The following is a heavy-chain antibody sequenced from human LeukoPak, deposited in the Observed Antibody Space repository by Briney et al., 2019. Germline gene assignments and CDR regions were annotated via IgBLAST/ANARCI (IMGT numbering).Heavy chain of an antibody. D-gene: IGHD1-26*01. CDR2: INPNSGGT. CDR1: GYSFIGHH. V-gene: IGHV1-2*02. CDR3: ARDVGRWAQYYFDY. Sequence: ASVKVSCKTSGYSFIGHHIHWVRQAPGQGLEWMGWINPNSGGTEYAQKFQGRVTMTRDTSISTAYMDLNRLTSDDSAVYYCARDVGRWAQYYFDYWAREPWSPSPQ. J-gene: IGHJ4*02.